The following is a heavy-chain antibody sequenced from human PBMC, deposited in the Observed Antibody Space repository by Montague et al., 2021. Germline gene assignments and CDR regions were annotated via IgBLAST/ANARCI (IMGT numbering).Heavy chain of an antibody. V-gene: IGHV4-59*08. CDR2: MFYGGAT. CDR1: SGSIFHAH. CDR3: AKQDYFVSGTSYKGFDP. D-gene: IGHD3-10*01. Sequence: SETLSLTCTVSSGSIFHAHWSWVRQHPGKGLEWLGSMFYGGATSNNPSLKSRVTMSIDTSTNQFSLKLSLVTAADTAVYYCAKQDYFVSGTSYKGFDPWGQGILVTVSS. J-gene: IGHJ5*02.